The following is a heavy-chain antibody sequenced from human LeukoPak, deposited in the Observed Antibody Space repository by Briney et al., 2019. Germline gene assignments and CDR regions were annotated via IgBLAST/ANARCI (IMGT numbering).Heavy chain of an antibody. V-gene: IGHV1-18*01. J-gene: IGHJ4*02. CDR2: ISAYNGNT. CDR1: GYTFTSYG. D-gene: IGHD3-3*01. CDR3: ARDGPYYDFWSGYYTTFDY. Sequence: ASVKVSCKASGYTFTSYGISWVRQAPGQGLEWMGWISAYNGNTNYAQKLQGRVTMTTDTSTSTAYMELGSLRSDDTAVYYCARDGPYYDFWSGYYTTFDYWGQGTLVTVSS.